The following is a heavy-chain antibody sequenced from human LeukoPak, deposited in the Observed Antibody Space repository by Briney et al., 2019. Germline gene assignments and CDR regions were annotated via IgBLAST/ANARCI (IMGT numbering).Heavy chain of an antibody. D-gene: IGHD4-23*01. J-gene: IGHJ5*02. CDR1: GGSISSYY. V-gene: IGHV4-59*01. CDR2: IYYSGST. CDR3: ARGATVLTGWFDP. Sequence: SETLSLTCTVSGGSISSYYWCWIWQPPGQGLEWIGCIYYSGSTNYNPSLKSRVTISVDTSKNQFSLNLSSVTAADTAVYYCARGATVLTGWFDPWGQGTLVTVSS.